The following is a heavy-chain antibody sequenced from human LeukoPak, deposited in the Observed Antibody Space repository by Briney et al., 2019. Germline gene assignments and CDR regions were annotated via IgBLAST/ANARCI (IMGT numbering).Heavy chain of an antibody. Sequence: ASVKVSCKASGYTFTGYYMHWVRQAPGQGLEWMGWINPNSGGTNYAQKFQGRVTMTRDTSISTAYMELSRLRSDDTAVYYCARDLGGSYYGYDDCWGQGTLVTVSS. J-gene: IGHJ4*02. D-gene: IGHD1-26*01. CDR1: GYTFTGYY. CDR3: ARDLGGSYYGYDDC. CDR2: INPNSGGT. V-gene: IGHV1-2*02.